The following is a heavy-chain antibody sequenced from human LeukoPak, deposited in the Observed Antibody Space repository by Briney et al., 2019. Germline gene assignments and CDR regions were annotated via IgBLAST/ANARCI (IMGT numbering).Heavy chain of an antibody. Sequence: SETLSLTCTVSGGSISSSSYYWGWLRQPPGKGLEWIGSIYYSGSTYYNPSLKSRFTISVDTSKNQFSLKLSSVTAADTAVYYCAREYYYDSSGYHYWGQGTLVTVSS. CDR3: AREYYYDSSGYHY. CDR2: IYYSGST. D-gene: IGHD3-22*01. V-gene: IGHV4-39*07. CDR1: GGSISSSSYY. J-gene: IGHJ4*02.